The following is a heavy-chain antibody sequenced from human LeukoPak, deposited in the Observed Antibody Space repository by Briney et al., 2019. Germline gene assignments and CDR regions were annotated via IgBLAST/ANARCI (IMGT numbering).Heavy chain of an antibody. CDR3: ARTYCSGGSCHFDY. CDR1: GGSISTYY. J-gene: IGHJ4*02. CDR2: IYYSGST. V-gene: IGHV4-59*08. Sequence: PSETLSLTCTVSGGSISTYYWNWIRQPPGKGLEWIGYIYYSGSTNYNPSLKSRVTISADTSKNQFSLKLSSVTAADTAVYYCARTYCSGGSCHFDYWGQGTLVTVSS. D-gene: IGHD2-15*01.